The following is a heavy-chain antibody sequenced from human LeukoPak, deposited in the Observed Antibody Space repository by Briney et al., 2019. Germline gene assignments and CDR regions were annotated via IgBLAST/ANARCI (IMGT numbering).Heavy chain of an antibody. Sequence: GGSLRLSCAASGFTFSSHGMHWVRQAPGQGLEWVATIWDGGTKKFYADHVKGRFTISRDNSENMLYLQMSRLTGEDAGTYYCAKDKGPHISSSDFWGQGTVVTVSS. CDR3: AKDKGPHISSSDF. D-gene: IGHD6-6*01. CDR2: IWDGGTKK. J-gene: IGHJ1*01. CDR1: GFTFSSHG. V-gene: IGHV3-30*02.